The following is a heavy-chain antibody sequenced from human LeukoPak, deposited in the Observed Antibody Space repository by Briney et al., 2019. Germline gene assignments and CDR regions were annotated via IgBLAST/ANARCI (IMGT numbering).Heavy chain of an antibody. Sequence: TGGSLRLSCAASGFTFSSYCMSWVRQAPGKGLEWVSGIGISAGSTYYADSVKGRFTISRDNSKNTLYLQMNSLRAEDTAVYYCARADYGSGSFHPFDYWGQGTLVTVSS. CDR2: IGISAGST. J-gene: IGHJ4*02. CDR3: ARADYGSGSFHPFDY. D-gene: IGHD3-10*01. CDR1: GFTFSSYC. V-gene: IGHV3-23*01.